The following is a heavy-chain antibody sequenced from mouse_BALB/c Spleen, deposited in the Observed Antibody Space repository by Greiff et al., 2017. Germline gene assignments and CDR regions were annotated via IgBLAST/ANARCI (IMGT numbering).Heavy chain of an antibody. D-gene: IGHD2-12*01. CDR1: GFSLTSYD. J-gene: IGHJ4*01. Sequence: QVQLQQSGPGLVAPSQSLSITCTVSGFSLTSYDISWIRQPPGKGLEWLGVIWTGGGTNYNSAFMSRLSISKDNSKSQVFLKMNSLQTDDTAIYYCVRDPIYVDAMDDWGQGTSVTVSS. CDR3: VRDPIYVDAMDD. V-gene: IGHV2-9-2*01. CDR2: IWTGGGT.